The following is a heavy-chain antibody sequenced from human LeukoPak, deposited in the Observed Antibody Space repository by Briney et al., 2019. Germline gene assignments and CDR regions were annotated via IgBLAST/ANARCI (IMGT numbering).Heavy chain of an antibody. D-gene: IGHD3-16*01. CDR2: VNDRGST. V-gene: IGHV4-34*01. CDR1: GGSFSGHY. Sequence: SETLSLTCAVYGGSFSGHYWTWIRQPPGKGLQWIGEVNDRGSTNYNPSLKSRLTISEDKSKKQFSLRLPSATAADTAVYYCARGVVSGRFGDYYYYMDVWGKGTTVTVSS. CDR3: ARGVVSGRFGDYYYYMDV. J-gene: IGHJ6*03.